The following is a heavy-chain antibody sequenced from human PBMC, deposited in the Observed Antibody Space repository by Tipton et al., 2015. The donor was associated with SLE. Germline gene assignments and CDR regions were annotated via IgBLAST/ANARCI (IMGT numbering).Heavy chain of an antibody. D-gene: IGHD5-24*01. V-gene: IGHV4-39*07. Sequence: GLVKPSETLSLTCTVSGGSISRSNYYWGWIRQPPGKGLEWIGSIFYSGSTYYNPSLKSRVTISVDTSKNHFSLKLNSVTAADAAVYYCSRAVGYPITGYYSDSWGQGTLVTVSS. CDR3: SRAVGYPITGYYSDS. J-gene: IGHJ4*02. CDR2: IFYSGST. CDR1: GGSISRSNYY.